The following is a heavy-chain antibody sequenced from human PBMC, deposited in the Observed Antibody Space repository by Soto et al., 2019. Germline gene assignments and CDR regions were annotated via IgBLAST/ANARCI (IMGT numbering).Heavy chain of an antibody. CDR1: GFTFSSYG. CDR3: AKDRVAVAGPNYYYYGMDV. D-gene: IGHD6-19*01. Sequence: GGPLRLSCGASGFTFSSYGMHWVRQAPGKGLEGLAVISYDGRNKYYADSVKGRFTISRDNSKNTLYLQMNSLRAEDKAVYYCAKDRVAVAGPNYYYYGMDVWGQGTTVTVSS. J-gene: IGHJ6*02. V-gene: IGHV3-30*18. CDR2: ISYDGRNK.